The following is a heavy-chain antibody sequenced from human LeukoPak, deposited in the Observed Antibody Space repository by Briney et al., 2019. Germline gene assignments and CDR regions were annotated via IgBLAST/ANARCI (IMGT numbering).Heavy chain of an antibody. V-gene: IGHV3-23*01. CDR2: ISGSGGST. J-gene: IGHJ6*02. CDR3: AKDFDNDNYYYHYGMDV. Sequence: GGSLRLSCAASGFTFSSYAMSWVRQARGKGLEWVSAISGSGGSTYYADSVKGRFTISRDNSKNTLYLQMNSLRAEDTAVYYCAKDFDNDNYYYHYGMDVWGQGTTVTASS. CDR1: GFTFSSYA. D-gene: IGHD3-9*01.